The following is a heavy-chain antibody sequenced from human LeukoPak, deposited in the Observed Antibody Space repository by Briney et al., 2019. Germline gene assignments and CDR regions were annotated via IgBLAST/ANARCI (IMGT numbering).Heavy chain of an antibody. CDR3: ARAPLPQHDILTGYYVDPYYFDY. CDR2: VYPSGST. CDR1: GGSISSSNW. Sequence: SGTLSLTCAVSGGSISSSNWWSWVRQPPGKGLEWIGEVYPSGSTNYNPSLKSRVTISVDTSKNQFSLKLSSVTAADTAVYYCARAPLPQHDILTGYYVDPYYFDYWGQGTLVTVSS. D-gene: IGHD3-9*01. V-gene: IGHV4-4*02. J-gene: IGHJ4*02.